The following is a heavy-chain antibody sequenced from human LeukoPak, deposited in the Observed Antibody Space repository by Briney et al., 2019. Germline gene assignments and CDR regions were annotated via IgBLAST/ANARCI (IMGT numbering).Heavy chain of an antibody. CDR3: ARARGLGPAGWFDP. V-gene: IGHV3-30-3*01. Sequence: GGSLRLSSAASGFTFSSYAMHWVRQAPGKGLEWVAVISYDGSNKYYADSVKGRFTISRDNAENSLFLQMNSLRAEDTAVYYCARARGLGPAGWFDPWGQGTLVIVSS. CDR2: ISYDGSNK. D-gene: IGHD3-10*01. J-gene: IGHJ5*02. CDR1: GFTFSSYA.